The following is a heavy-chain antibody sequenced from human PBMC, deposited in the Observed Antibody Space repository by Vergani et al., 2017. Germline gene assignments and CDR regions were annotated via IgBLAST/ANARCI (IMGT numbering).Heavy chain of an antibody. CDR1: GFTFNEYW. CDR3: ARARKFRLGVVWENWFDP. D-gene: IGHD3-3*01. V-gene: IGHV3-74*01. CDR2: MNGDGDTI. J-gene: IGHJ5*02. Sequence: EVELVESGGGLVQPGGSLRLSCAASGFTFNEYWMHWARQVPGKGLVWVSGMNGDGDTISYADSVKGRFTISRDNAKNTLFLQMNSLRAEDTAVYYWARARKFRLGVVWENWFDPWGQGTLVTVSS.